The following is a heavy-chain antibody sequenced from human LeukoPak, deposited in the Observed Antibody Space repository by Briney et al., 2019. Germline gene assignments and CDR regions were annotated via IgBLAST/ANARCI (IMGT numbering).Heavy chain of an antibody. Sequence: GGSLRLSCAASGFTFSSYGMHWVRQAPGKGLEWVAVIWYDGSNKYYADSVKGRFTISRDNSKNKLYLQMNSLRAEDTAVYYCARDLGYDFWSGYPRDYFNYWGQGTLVTVSS. V-gene: IGHV3-33*01. J-gene: IGHJ4*02. CDR3: ARDLGYDFWSGYPRDYFNY. CDR1: GFTFSSYG. CDR2: IWYDGSNK. D-gene: IGHD3-3*01.